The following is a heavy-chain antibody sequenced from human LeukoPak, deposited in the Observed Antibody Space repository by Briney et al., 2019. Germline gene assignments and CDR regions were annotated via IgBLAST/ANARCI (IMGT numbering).Heavy chain of an antibody. V-gene: IGHV4-39*01. J-gene: IGHJ4*02. CDR3: ARLPYSGSYYVDY. CDR1: GGSLSSSSYF. CDR2: IYYSGST. Sequence: SETLSLTCTVSGGSLSSSSYFWGWIRQPPGTGLEWLGTIYYSGSTYYNPSLKSRVTISVDTSKNQFSLKLSSVTAADTALYYCARLPYSGSYYVDYWGQGALVTVSS. D-gene: IGHD1-26*01.